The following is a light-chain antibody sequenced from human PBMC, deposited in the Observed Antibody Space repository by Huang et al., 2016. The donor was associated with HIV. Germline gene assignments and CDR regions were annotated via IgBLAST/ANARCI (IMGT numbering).Light chain of an antibody. CDR2: DAS. J-gene: IGKJ1*01. V-gene: IGKV3-20*01. Sequence: EIVLTQSPGTLSLSPGERATLSCRASQSVSSNYLAWYQQKPGQAPRPLIYDASSRATGIPDRFSGSGSGTDFTLTISRLEPEDFAVYYCQQYGISPRTFGQGTKVEIK. CDR1: QSVSSNY. CDR3: QQYGISPRT.